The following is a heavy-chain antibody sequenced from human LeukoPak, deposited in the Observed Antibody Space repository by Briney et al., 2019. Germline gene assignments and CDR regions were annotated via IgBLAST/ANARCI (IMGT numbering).Heavy chain of an antibody. J-gene: IGHJ5*02. CDR1: GGSISSGGYY. Sequence: PSQTLSLTCTVSGGSISSGGYYWSWIRQHPGKGLEWIGYIYYSGSTYYNPPLKSRVTISVDTSKNQFSLKLSSVTAADTAVYYCARGPPLLWFGELKEFWFDPWGQGTLVTVSS. CDR3: ARGPPLLWFGELKEFWFDP. D-gene: IGHD3-10*01. CDR2: IYYSGST. V-gene: IGHV4-31*03.